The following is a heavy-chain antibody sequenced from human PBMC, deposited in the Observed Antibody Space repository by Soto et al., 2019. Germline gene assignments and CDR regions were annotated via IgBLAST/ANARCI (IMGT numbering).Heavy chain of an antibody. D-gene: IGHD2-2*01. CDR3: ARSYCGSTSCYRWGMDV. CDR2: INHSGST. J-gene: IGHJ6*02. CDR1: GGSFSGYY. Sequence: QVQLQQWGAGLLKPSETLSLTCAVYGGSFSGYYWSWIRQPPGKGLEWIGEINHSGSTNYNPSLKSRVTISVDTSKIQFSLKLSSVTAADTAVYYCARSYCGSTSCYRWGMDVWGQGTTVTGSS. V-gene: IGHV4-34*01.